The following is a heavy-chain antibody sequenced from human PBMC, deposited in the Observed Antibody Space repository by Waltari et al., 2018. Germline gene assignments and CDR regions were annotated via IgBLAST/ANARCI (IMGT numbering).Heavy chain of an antibody. J-gene: IGHJ4*02. CDR1: GDSMSTSDY. CDR3: ARDRGRGLYLDT. CDR2: VRGDGKT. V-gene: IGHV4-4*02. D-gene: IGHD1-1*01. Sequence: QLQLQESGPGLVKPSGTLSLICAVSGDSMSTSDYWSWFRQPPGKGLEWIGQVRGDGKTNYNPSFASRVTMSLDTSTYHFALKLTSATAADTALYYCARDRGRGLYLDTWGQGTLVTVSP.